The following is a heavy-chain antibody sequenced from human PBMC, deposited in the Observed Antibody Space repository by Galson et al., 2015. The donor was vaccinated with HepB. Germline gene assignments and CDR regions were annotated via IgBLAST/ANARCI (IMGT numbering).Heavy chain of an antibody. J-gene: IGHJ6*02. D-gene: IGHD2-15*01. V-gene: IGHV3-30*04. CDR1: GFAFSTYA. Sequence: SLRLSCAASGFAFSTYAIHWVRQAPGKGLEWVAVISSDGSHKYYADSVRGRFTMSRDNSKNTLYLQMNSLRAEDTAVYYCARPHCSGGRCYLYYYGMDVWGQGTTVTVSS. CDR2: ISSDGSHK. CDR3: ARPHCSGGRCYLYYYGMDV.